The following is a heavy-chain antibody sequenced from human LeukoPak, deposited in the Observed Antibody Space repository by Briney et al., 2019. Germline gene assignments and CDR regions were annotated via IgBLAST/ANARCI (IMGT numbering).Heavy chain of an antibody. J-gene: IGHJ6*02. D-gene: IGHD2-21*02. CDR1: GFTFSSYC. CDR2: ISCSGGST. Sequence: PGRSLTLSCAASGFTFSSYCMHWVRQAPGKGLEWVSAISCSGGSTYYADSEKGRFTISRDNSKDTLYLQMNSLRAEDTAVYYCAKFRAYCGGDCDWLYYYYGMDVWGQGTTVTVSS. V-gene: IGHV3-23*01. CDR3: AKFRAYCGGDCDWLYYYYGMDV.